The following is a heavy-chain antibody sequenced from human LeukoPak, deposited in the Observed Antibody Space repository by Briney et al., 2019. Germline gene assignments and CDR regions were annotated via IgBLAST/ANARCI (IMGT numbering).Heavy chain of an antibody. CDR1: GGTFSSYA. D-gene: IGHD3-22*01. J-gene: IGHJ4*02. CDR3: AASGYSNSPLDY. CDR2: IIPIFGTA. Sequence: GASVKVSCKASGGTFSSYAISWVRQAPGQGLEWMGRIIPIFGTANYAQKFQGRVTITTDESTSTAYMELSSLRSEDTAVYYCAASGYSNSPLDYWGQGTLVTVSS. V-gene: IGHV1-69*05.